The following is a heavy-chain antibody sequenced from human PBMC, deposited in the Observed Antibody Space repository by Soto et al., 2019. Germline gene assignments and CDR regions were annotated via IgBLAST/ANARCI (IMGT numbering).Heavy chain of an antibody. CDR1: GGSISSSVW. Sequence: QVQLQESGPGLVKPSGTLSLTCTVSGGSISSSVWWSWVRQPPGKGQEWIGEIYQSGSTTHKPSLTSRVTISEEKSKSQFSLKLSSVAAADTAMYYCGREIPIYYDSGGNRRPAFDVWGQGTMVNVSS. J-gene: IGHJ3*01. CDR2: IYQSGST. D-gene: IGHD3-22*01. CDR3: GREIPIYYDSGGNRRPAFDV. V-gene: IGHV4-4*02.